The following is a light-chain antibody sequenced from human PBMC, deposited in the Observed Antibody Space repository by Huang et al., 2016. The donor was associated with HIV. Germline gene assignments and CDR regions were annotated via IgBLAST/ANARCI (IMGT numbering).Light chain of an antibody. CDR2: KAS. CDR1: QSIGSW. Sequence: IQLTQSPSSLSASVGDRVTITCRASQSIGSWFAWYQHIPGKAPKLLIYKASSLESGVPSRFNGSGSGTDFTLTINSLQPGDFATYYCQQSNSYPCSFGQGTNLDIK. V-gene: IGKV1-5*03. CDR3: QQSNSYPCS. J-gene: IGKJ2*04.